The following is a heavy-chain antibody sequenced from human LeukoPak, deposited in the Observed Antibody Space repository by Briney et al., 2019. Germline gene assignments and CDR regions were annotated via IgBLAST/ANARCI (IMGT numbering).Heavy chain of an antibody. CDR2: ISPKSGGT. CDR1: GYTFTGYY. D-gene: IGHD3-22*01. Sequence: ASVKVSCKASGYTFTGYYMHWVRQAAGQGLEWMGWISPKSGGTNYAQKFQGRVTMTRDTSISTAYMELSRLRSDDTAVYYCARLGVHSGYPVGFDYWGQGTLVTVSS. V-gene: IGHV1-2*02. CDR3: ARLGVHSGYPVGFDY. J-gene: IGHJ4*02.